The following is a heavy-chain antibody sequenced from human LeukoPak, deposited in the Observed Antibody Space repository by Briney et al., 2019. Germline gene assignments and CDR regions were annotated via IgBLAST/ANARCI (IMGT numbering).Heavy chain of an antibody. CDR3: AKQRKGYNWNYFDY. CDR1: GFTFSSYG. Sequence: GGSLRLSCAASGFTFSSYGMHWVRQAPGKGLEWVAVIWYDGSNKHYADSVKGRLTISRDNSKNTLHLQMNSLRAEDTAVYYCAKQRKGYNWNYFDYWGQGTLVTVSS. J-gene: IGHJ4*02. D-gene: IGHD1-20*01. CDR2: IWYDGSNK. V-gene: IGHV3-33*06.